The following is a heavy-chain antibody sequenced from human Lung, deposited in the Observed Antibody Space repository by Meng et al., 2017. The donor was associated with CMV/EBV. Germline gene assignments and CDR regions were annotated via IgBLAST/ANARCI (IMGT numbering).Heavy chain of an antibody. D-gene: IGHD3-16*01. CDR3: ARDYTEGDYFDY. V-gene: IGHV4-30-4*01. Sequence: TVSGGTITNEDDYWSWGRQHAGKGLEWIGYVYYTGTTYYNPSLKSRLTISIDTSKNQFSLHMRSVTAADTAVYYCARDYTEGDYFDYWGQGALVTVSS. CDR1: GGTITNEDDY. J-gene: IGHJ4*02. CDR2: VYYTGTT.